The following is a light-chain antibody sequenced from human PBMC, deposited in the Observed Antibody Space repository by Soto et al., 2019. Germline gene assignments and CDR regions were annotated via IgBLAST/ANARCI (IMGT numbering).Light chain of an antibody. J-gene: IGKJ1*01. CDR2: EAS. V-gene: IGKV1-5*03. CDR3: QQYNSPPWT. CDR1: QSISSW. Sequence: DIQMTQSPSTMYASVGDRLTITCRASQSISSWLAWYQQKPGKGPKLLIYEASNLEGGGPSRFSGSGSGTEFALTITNLQPDDFATYYFQQYNSPPWTFGQGTKVEIK.